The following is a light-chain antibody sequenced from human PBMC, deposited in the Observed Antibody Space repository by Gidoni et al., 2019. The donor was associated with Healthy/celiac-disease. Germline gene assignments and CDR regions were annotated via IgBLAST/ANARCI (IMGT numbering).Light chain of an antibody. CDR1: QSVLYSSNNKNY. CDR2: WAS. V-gene: IGKV4-1*01. CDR3: QQYYSTPRT. Sequence: DIVMTQSPDYLAVSLGERATINCKSSQSVLYSSNNKNYLAWYQQKPGQPPKLLIYWASTRESGVPDRFSGSGSGTDFTLTISSLQAEDVAVYYCQQYYSTPRTFGQXTKLEIK. J-gene: IGKJ2*01.